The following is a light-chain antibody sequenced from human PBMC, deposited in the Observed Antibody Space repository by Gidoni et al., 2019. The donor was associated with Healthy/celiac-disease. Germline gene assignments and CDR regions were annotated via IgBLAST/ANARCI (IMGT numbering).Light chain of an antibody. CDR3: QAWDSSTGV. Sequence: SYELTQPPSVSVSPGQTASITCSGDKLGDTYACWSQQKPGQSPVLVIYQDSKRPSGIPERFSGSNSGNTATLTISGTQAMDEADYYCQAWDSSTGVFGGGTKLTVL. J-gene: IGLJ2*01. CDR2: QDS. V-gene: IGLV3-1*01. CDR1: KLGDTY.